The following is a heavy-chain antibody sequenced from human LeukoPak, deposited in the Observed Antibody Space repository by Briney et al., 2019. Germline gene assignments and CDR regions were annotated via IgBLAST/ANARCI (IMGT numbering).Heavy chain of an antibody. Sequence: GGSLRLSCAASGFTFSSYAMSWVRQAPGKGLEWVSAISGSGGSTYYADSVKGRFTISRDNSKNTLYLQMNSLRAEGTAVYYCAKARWELLHTTFDYWGQGTLSPSPQ. V-gene: IGHV3-23*01. CDR2: ISGSGGST. J-gene: IGHJ4*02. D-gene: IGHD1-26*01. CDR3: AKARWELLHTTFDY. CDR1: GFTFSSYA.